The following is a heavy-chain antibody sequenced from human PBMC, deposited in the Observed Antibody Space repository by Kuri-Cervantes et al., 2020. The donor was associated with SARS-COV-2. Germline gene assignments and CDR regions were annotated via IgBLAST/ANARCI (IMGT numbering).Heavy chain of an antibody. Sequence: ASVKVSCKASGYTFTSYDINWVRQATGQGLEWMGIINPSGGSTSYAQKFQGRVTMTRDTSTSTVYMELSSLRSEDTAVYYCARGAHCGGDCSSAFDIWGQGTMVTVSS. CDR1: GYTFTSYD. CDR3: ARGAHCGGDCSSAFDI. CDR2: INPSGGST. V-gene: IGHV1-46*01. J-gene: IGHJ3*02. D-gene: IGHD2-21*01.